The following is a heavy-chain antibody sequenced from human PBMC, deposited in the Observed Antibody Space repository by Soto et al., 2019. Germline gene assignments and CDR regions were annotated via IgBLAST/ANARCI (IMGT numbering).Heavy chain of an antibody. J-gene: IGHJ3*02. CDR1: GYTFTGYY. V-gene: IGHV1-2*04. CDR2: INPNSGGT. CDR3: ARAERSTTMTAFDI. D-gene: IGHD5-12*01. Sequence: GASVKVSCKASGYTFTGYYMHWVRQAPGQGLEWMGWINPNSGGTNYAQKFQGWVTMTRDTSISTAYMELSRLRSDDTAMYYCARAERSTTMTAFDIWGQGTMVTVSS.